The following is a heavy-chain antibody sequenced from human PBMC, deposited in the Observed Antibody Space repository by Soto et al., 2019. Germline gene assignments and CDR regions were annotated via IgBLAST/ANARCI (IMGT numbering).Heavy chain of an antibody. D-gene: IGHD6-13*01. CDR1: GFTFSSYS. CDR2: ISSSSSTI. Sequence: GGSLRLSCAASGFTFSSYSMNWVRQAPGKGLEWVSYISSSSSTIYYADSVRGRFTISRDNAKNSLYLQMNSLRAEDTAVYYCARDRIIAATDAFDIWGQGTMVTVSS. J-gene: IGHJ3*02. CDR3: ARDRIIAATDAFDI. V-gene: IGHV3-48*04.